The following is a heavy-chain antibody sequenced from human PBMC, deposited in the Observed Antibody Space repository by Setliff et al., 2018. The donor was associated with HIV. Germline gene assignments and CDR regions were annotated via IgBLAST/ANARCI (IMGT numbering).Heavy chain of an antibody. Sequence: SETLSLTCTVSGASISSHNYYWGWIRQSPGKGLEWIASIRSSGDTYYNPSLQSRVIISVDTSNNQISLKLTSVTAADTDVYYCTIPASSLAPNWGRGTQVTVSS. CDR2: IRSSGDT. J-gene: IGHJ4*02. V-gene: IGHV4-39*01. CDR3: TIPASSLAPN. CDR1: GASISSHNYY.